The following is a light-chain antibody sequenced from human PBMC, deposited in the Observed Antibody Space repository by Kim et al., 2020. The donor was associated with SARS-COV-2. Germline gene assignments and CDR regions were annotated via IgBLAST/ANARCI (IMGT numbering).Light chain of an antibody. CDR2: RDN. V-gene: IGLV3-9*01. CDR3: QVWDGSTYL. CDR1: NIGSKN. J-gene: IGLJ1*01. Sequence: SYELTQPLSVSLALGQTARITCAGNNIGSKNVHWYQQKPGQAPVVVIYRDNDRPSGIPERFSGSNSGNTATLTISRAQAGDEADYYCQVWDGSTYLFGTGTKVTVL.